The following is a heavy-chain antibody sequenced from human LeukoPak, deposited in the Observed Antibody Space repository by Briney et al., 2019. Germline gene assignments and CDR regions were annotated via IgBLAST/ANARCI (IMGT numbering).Heavy chain of an antibody. CDR1: GFTFSSYS. CDR2: ISSSSSTI. D-gene: IGHD6-19*01. V-gene: IGHV3-48*02. J-gene: IGHJ4*02. CDR3: ARSGSGWYRFFDY. Sequence: AGGSLRLSCAVSGFTFSSYSMNWVRQAPGKGLEWVSYISSSSSTIYYADSVKGQFTISRDNAKNSLDLQMNSLRDEDTAVYYCARSGSGWYRFFDYWGQGTLVTVSS.